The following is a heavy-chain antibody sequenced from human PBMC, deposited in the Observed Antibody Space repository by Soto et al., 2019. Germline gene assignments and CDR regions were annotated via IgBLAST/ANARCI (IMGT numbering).Heavy chain of an antibody. D-gene: IGHD3-22*01. Sequence: VASVKVSCKASGYTFTGYYMHWVRQAPGQGLEWMGWINPNSGGTNYAQKFQGRVTMTRDTSISTAYMELSRLRSDDTAVYYCARGPRGYYYVTYYFDYWGQGTLVTVSS. J-gene: IGHJ4*02. CDR2: INPNSGGT. V-gene: IGHV1-2*02. CDR3: ARGPRGYYYVTYYFDY. CDR1: GYTFTGYY.